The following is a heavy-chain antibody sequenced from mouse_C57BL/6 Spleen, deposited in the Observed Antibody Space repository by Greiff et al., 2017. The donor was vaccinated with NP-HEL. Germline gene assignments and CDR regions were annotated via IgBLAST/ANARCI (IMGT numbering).Heavy chain of an antibody. J-gene: IGHJ2*01. CDR1: GFTFSDYG. CDR3: ARPPGTDYYFDY. Sequence: EVQVVESGGGLVKPGGSLKLSCAASGFTFSDYGMHWVRQAPEKGLEWVAYISSGSSTIYYADTVKGRFTISRDNAKNTLFLQMTSLRSEDTAMYYCARPPGTDYYFDYWGQGTTLTVSS. D-gene: IGHD4-1*01. CDR2: ISSGSSTI. V-gene: IGHV5-17*01.